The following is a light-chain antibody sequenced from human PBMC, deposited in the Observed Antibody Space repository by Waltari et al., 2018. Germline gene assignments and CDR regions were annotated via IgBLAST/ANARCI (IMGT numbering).Light chain of an antibody. CDR2: DDS. J-gene: IGLJ1*01. V-gene: IGLV3-21*02. CDR3: QVWHTSSSFYV. Sequence: SFVLTQPPSVSVAPGQTATITCGGHLGGQSVHWYQQRPGQAPVLVVYDDSARPPGIPERFSGSKSGNTATLSISRVEAGDEADYYCQVWHTSSSFYVFGTGTKVTVL. CDR1: LGGQS.